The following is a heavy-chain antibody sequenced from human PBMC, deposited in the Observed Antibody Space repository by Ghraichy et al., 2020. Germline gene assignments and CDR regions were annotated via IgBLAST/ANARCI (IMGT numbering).Heavy chain of an antibody. J-gene: IGHJ4*02. CDR2: ISGSGGST. D-gene: IGHD5-18*01. CDR3: AKALPIKKNTAMVFLYY. V-gene: IGHV3-23*01. CDR1: GFTFSSYA. Sequence: GGSLRLSCAASGFTFSSYAMSWVRQAPGKGLEWVSAISGSGGSTYYADSVKGRFTISRDNSKNTLYLQMNSLRAEDTAVYYCAKALPIKKNTAMVFLYYWGQGTLVTVSS.